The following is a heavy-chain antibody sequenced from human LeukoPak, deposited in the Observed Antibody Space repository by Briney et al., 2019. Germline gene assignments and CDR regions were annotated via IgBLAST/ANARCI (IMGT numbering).Heavy chain of an antibody. J-gene: IGHJ4*02. Sequence: SETLSLTCTVSGGSISSYYWSWIRQPPGKGLEWIGYIYYSGSTNYNPSLKSRVTISVDTSKNQFSLKLSSVTAADTAVYYCARVPYGDYGKYDYWGQGTLVTVSS. CDR1: GGSISSYY. D-gene: IGHD4-17*01. V-gene: IGHV4-59*01. CDR3: ARVPYGDYGKYDY. CDR2: IYYSGST.